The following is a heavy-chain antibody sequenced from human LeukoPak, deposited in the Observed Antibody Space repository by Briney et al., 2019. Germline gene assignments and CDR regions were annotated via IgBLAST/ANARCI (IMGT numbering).Heavy chain of an antibody. CDR1: VGSLSSDQ. CDR2: VSYSGTT. D-gene: IGHD3-10*02. CDR3: ARYVRGPDYYIDV. J-gene: IGHJ6*03. V-gene: IGHV4-59*01. Sequence: PSETLSLTCTASVGSLSSDQWSSIRQPPGKGLEWIGYVSYSGTTNYNPSLNSRLTISLDTSKNRFSLNLSSVTAADTAISFCARYVRGPDYYIDVWGKGTTVTVSS.